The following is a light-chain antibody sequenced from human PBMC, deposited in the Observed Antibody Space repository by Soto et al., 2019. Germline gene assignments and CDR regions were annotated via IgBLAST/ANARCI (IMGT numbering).Light chain of an antibody. V-gene: IGLV2-14*01. CDR2: DVS. CDR1: SSDVGTYNY. CDR3: NSYTTTAPLYV. J-gene: IGLJ1*01. Sequence: QSVLTQPASVSGSPGQSITISCTGTSSDVGTYNYVSWYQVHPGKAPKLVIYDVSYRPSGVSNRFSGSKSGNTASLTISGLQAEDEADYYCNSYTTTAPLYVFGTGTKVTVL.